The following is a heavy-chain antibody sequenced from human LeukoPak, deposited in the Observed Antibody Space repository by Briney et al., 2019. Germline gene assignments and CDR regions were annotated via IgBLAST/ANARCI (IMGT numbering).Heavy chain of an antibody. D-gene: IGHD6-19*01. CDR3: ATAGMAVAGTGGLFLY. J-gene: IGHJ4*02. Sequence: ASVKVSCKVSGYTLTELSMHWVRQAPGKGLEWMGGFDPEDGETIYAQKFQGRVTMTEDTSTDTAYMELSSLRSEDTAVYYCATAGMAVAGTGGLFLYWGQGTLVTVSS. CDR1: GYTLTELS. CDR2: FDPEDGET. V-gene: IGHV1-24*01.